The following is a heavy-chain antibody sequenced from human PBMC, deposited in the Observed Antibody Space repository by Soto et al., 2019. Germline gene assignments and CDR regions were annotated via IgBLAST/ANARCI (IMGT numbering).Heavy chain of an antibody. D-gene: IGHD6-13*01. CDR2: INHSGST. Sequence: PSETLSLTCTVSGGSISSSSYYWGWIRQPPGKGLEWIGSINHSGSTNYNPSLKSRVTISVDTSKNQFSLKLNSVTAADTAVYYCARDQIAAAGIRWGQGTLVTVSS. V-gene: IGHV4-39*07. J-gene: IGHJ4*02. CDR1: GGSISSSSYY. CDR3: ARDQIAAAGIR.